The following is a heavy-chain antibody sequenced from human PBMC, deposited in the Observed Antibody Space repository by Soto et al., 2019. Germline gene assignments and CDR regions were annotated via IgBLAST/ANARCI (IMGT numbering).Heavy chain of an antibody. CDR1: GYTFTSYG. Sequence: QVQLVQSGAEVKEPGASVKVSCKASGYTFTSYGISWVRQAPGQGLEWMGWISAYNGNTNYAQKLQGRVTMTTDTSTSTGYMGLRSVRSDETAVYYGAGGLWGGGMDVWGQGTTVTVSS. CDR3: AGGLWGGGMDV. J-gene: IGHJ6*02. V-gene: IGHV1-18*01. D-gene: IGHD3-16*01. CDR2: ISAYNGNT.